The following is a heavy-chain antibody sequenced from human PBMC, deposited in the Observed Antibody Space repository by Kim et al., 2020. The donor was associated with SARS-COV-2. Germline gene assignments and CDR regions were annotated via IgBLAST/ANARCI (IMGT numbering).Heavy chain of an antibody. V-gene: IGHV3-23*01. Sequence: GGSLRLSCAASGFTFSNYAMSWVRQAPGKGLEWVSAISDSGGSTYYADAVKGRFTLSRDNSRNTVFLQMNSLRAEDTAVYYCATQYGSGSYYISDFSYWGQGILVTVSS. D-gene: IGHD3-10*01. J-gene: IGHJ4*02. CDR1: GFTFSNYA. CDR3: ATQYGSGSYYISDFSY. CDR2: ISDSGGST.